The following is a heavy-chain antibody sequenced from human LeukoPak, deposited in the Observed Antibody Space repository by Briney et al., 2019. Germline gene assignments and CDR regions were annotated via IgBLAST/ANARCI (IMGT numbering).Heavy chain of an antibody. Sequence: GGSLRLSCAASGFTFSSYWMSWVRQAPGKGLEWVANIKQDGSEKYYVDSVKGRFTISRDNAKNLLYLQMKTLRVEDTAVYYCGRAQEVDYWGQGTLVTVSS. V-gene: IGHV3-7*01. CDR2: IKQDGSEK. CDR1: GFTFSSYW. J-gene: IGHJ4*02. CDR3: GRAQEVDY.